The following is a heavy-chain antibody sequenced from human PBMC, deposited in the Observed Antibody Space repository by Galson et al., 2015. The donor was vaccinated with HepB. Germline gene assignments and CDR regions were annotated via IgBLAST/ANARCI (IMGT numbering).Heavy chain of an antibody. CDR2: INPNSGGT. CDR1: GYTFTSYY. J-gene: IGHJ3*02. V-gene: IGHV1-2*06. D-gene: IGHD3-22*01. CDR3: ATARDLYYYSSGGGDFDI. Sequence: SVKVSCKASGYTFTSYYMHWVRPAPGQGLEWMGRINPNSGGTNYAKKFQGRVTMTRDTSVSTAYMELSRVRSDDTAVYYCATARDLYYYSSGGGDFDIWGQGTMVTVSS.